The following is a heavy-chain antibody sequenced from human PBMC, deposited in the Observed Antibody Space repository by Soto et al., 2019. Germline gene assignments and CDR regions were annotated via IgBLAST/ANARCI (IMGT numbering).Heavy chain of an antibody. CDR1: GFTFSDYY. D-gene: IGHD3-22*01. J-gene: IGHJ4*01. Sequence: GSLRLSCAASGFTFSDYYMDWVRQAQGKGLEWVDRTRIKTNCCTTDYAEPAKGRFAISRDDSNNMVYLQMNSLKIEDTAVYYCTTDSYSTIIIVRFDYWGHGTLVTVSS. CDR2: TRIKTNCCTT. CDR3: TTDSYSTIIIVRFDY. V-gene: IGHV3-72*01.